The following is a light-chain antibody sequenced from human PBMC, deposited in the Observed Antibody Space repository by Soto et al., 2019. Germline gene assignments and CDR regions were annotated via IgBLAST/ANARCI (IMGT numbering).Light chain of an antibody. CDR2: DAS. CDR3: QQRSDWPPT. CDR1: QSVNRY. Sequence: EIVLTQSPATLSLSPGERATLSCRASQSVNRYLVWYQQKVGQAPRLLIYDASNRATGIPARFSGSGSGTDFTLTISSLEPEDFAVYYCQQRSDWPPTFGGGTKVEIK. V-gene: IGKV3-11*01. J-gene: IGKJ4*01.